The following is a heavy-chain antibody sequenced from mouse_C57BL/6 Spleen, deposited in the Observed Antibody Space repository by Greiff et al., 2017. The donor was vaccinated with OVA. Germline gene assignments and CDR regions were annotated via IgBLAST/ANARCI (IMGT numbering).Heavy chain of an antibody. Sequence: QVQLQQPGAELVKPGASVKMSCKASGYTFTSYWITWVKQRPGQGLEWIGDIYPGSGSTNYNEKFKSKATLTVDTSSSTAYMQLSSLTSEEAAVYYCARGDASWFAYWGQGTLVTVSA. CDR2: IYPGSGST. J-gene: IGHJ3*01. CDR1: GYTFTSYW. V-gene: IGHV1-55*01. CDR3: ARGDASWFAY.